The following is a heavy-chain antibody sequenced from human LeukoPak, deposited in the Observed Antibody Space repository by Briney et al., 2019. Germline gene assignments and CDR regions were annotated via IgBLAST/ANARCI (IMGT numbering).Heavy chain of an antibody. CDR3: AKDKRKTVAGPARPTSDY. Sequence: SGGSLRLSCAASGFTFSSYGMHWVRQAPGKGLEWVAVVSYDGSNKYYADSVKGRFAISRDNSKNTLYLQMNSLRAEDTAVYYCAKDKRKTVAGPARPTSDYWGQGTLVTVSS. J-gene: IGHJ4*02. CDR1: GFTFSSYG. V-gene: IGHV3-30*18. D-gene: IGHD6-19*01. CDR2: VSYDGSNK.